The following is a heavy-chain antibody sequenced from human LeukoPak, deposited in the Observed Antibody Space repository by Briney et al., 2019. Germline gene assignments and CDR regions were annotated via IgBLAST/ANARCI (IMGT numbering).Heavy chain of an antibody. Sequence: PGGSLRLSCAASGFTFSSYWMSWVRQAPGKGLEWVSNVNQDGTQKNYVDSVRGRFTISRDNVKKSLYLQMNSLRAEDTAVYYCARDPDLRRGFDGEGYWGQGTLVTVCS. D-gene: IGHD3-10*01. CDR1: GFTFSSYW. J-gene: IGHJ4*02. V-gene: IGHV3-7*05. CDR3: ARDPDLRRGFDGEGY. CDR2: VNQDGTQK.